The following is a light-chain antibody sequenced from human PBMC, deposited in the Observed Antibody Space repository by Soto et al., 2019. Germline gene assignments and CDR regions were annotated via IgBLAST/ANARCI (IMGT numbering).Light chain of an antibody. CDR1: SSDVGGYNY. CDR3: SSYTSSSTVI. CDR2: DDS. J-gene: IGLJ2*01. V-gene: IGLV2-14*01. Sequence: QSVLTQPASVSGSPGQSITISCTGTSSDVGGYNYVSWYQQHPGKAPKLMIYDDSSRPSGVSNRFSGSKSGNTASLTISGLQAEDEADYYCSSYTSSSTVIFGGGTKLTVL.